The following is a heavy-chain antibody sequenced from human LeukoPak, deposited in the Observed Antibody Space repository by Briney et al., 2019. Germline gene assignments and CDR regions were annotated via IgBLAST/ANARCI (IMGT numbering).Heavy chain of an antibody. V-gene: IGHV1-2*02. Sequence: ASVKVSCKASGYTFTDYYIHWVRQAPGQGLEWMGWINLNSGDTYYAQNFQDRVTMTGDTSISTSYLELSSLRSDDTAVFYCARSYFDVLTNYYMWLAPWGQGTLVTVSS. CDR1: GYTFTDYY. J-gene: IGHJ5*02. CDR3: ARSYFDVLTNYYMWLAP. CDR2: INLNSGDT. D-gene: IGHD3-9*01.